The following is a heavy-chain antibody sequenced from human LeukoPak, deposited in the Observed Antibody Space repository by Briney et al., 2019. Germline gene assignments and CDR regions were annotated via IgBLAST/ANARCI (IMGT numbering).Heavy chain of an antibody. CDR2: ISSSGSTI. D-gene: IGHD6-13*01. Sequence: QSGGSLRLSCAASGFTFSIYSMNWVRQAPGKGLEWVSYISSSGSTIYYADSVKGRFTISRDNAKNSLYLQMNSLRAEDTAVYYCARDRYRDSSSSFDYWGQGTLVTVSS. J-gene: IGHJ4*02. V-gene: IGHV3-48*04. CDR1: GFTFSIYS. CDR3: ARDRYRDSSSSFDY.